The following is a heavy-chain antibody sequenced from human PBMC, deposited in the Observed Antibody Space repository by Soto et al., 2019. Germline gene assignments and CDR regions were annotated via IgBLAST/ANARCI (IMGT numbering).Heavy chain of an antibody. D-gene: IGHD6-19*01. CDR3: AKVLEYSSGWYPVDYYYGMDV. J-gene: IGHJ6*02. Sequence: QPGGSLRLSCAASGFTFSSYAMSWVRQAPGKGLEWVSAISGSGGSTYYADSVKGRFTISRDNSKNTLYLQMNSLRAEDTAVYYCAKVLEYSSGWYPVDYYYGMDVWGQGTTVTVSS. V-gene: IGHV3-23*01. CDR2: ISGSGGST. CDR1: GFTFSSYA.